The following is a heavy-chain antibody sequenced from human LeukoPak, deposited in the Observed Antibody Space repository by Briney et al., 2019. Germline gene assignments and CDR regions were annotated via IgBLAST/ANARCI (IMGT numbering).Heavy chain of an antibody. CDR3: ARGPVTARSNAFDI. CDR1: GGSISGYY. D-gene: IGHD6-6*01. CDR2: IFNSENT. J-gene: IGHJ3*02. V-gene: IGHV4-4*07. Sequence: PSETLSLTCSVCGGSISGYYWRWMRQPAGKELEWVGRIFNSENTNYNPSVKSRLTMSVDTSKNQFSLKLSSVSAADTAVYYCARGPVTARSNAFDIWGQGTMVTLCS.